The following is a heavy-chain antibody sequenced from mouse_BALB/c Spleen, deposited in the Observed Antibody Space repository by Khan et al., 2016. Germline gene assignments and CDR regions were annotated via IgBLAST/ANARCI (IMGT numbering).Heavy chain of an antibody. CDR1: GYSITSGYY. Sequence: EVQLQESGPGLVKPSQSLSLTCSVIGYSITSGYYWNWIRQFPGNKLEWLGYISYDGNNNYNPSLKHRISITRDTSKNQFFLKLNSVTTEDTATXYCAIFYYVSHYYYYAMDYWGQGTSVTVSS. CDR2: ISYDGNN. D-gene: IGHD1-1*01. V-gene: IGHV3-6*02. CDR3: AIFYYVSHYYYYAMDY. J-gene: IGHJ4*01.